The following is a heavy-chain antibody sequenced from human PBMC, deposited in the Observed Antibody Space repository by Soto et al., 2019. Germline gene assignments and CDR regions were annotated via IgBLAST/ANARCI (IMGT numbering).Heavy chain of an antibody. CDR2: SYYSGST. Sequence: QVQLQESGPGLVKPSQTLSLTCTVSGGSISSGGYYWSWIRQHPGKGLEWIGYSYYSGSTYYNPSLKRRVTISVDTSKNQFSLKLSSVTAADTAVYYCARYCSGGSCYSVFTVDYWGQGTLVTVSS. CDR1: GGSISSGGYY. CDR3: ARYCSGGSCYSVFTVDY. V-gene: IGHV4-31*03. D-gene: IGHD2-15*01. J-gene: IGHJ4*02.